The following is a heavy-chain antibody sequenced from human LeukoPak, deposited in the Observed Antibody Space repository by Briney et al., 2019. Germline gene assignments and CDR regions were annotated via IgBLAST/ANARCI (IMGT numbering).Heavy chain of an antibody. CDR2: ISAYNGNT. J-gene: IGHJ4*02. V-gene: IGHV1-18*01. CDR3: ARAHSYYDSSGYYDY. Sequence: GASVKVSCKASGYTFTSYGIRWVRQARGQGLEWMGWISAYNGNTNYAQKLQGRVTMTTDTSTSTAYMELRSLRSDDTAVYYRARAHSYYDSSGYYDYWGQGTLVTVSS. D-gene: IGHD3-22*01. CDR1: GYTFTSYG.